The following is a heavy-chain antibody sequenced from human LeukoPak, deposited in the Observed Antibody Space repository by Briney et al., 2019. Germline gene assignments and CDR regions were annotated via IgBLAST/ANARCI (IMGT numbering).Heavy chain of an antibody. Sequence: PSETLSLNCAVYGGSFSGYYWSWIRQPPGKGLEWIGYISYSGSTNYNPSLKSRVIISVDTSRNQFSLKLYSVTAADTAVYYCARGDYSSGYYYYFDSWGQGTLVTVSS. V-gene: IGHV4-59*01. CDR2: ISYSGST. CDR1: GGSFSGYY. CDR3: ARGDYSSGYYYYFDS. J-gene: IGHJ4*02. D-gene: IGHD3-22*01.